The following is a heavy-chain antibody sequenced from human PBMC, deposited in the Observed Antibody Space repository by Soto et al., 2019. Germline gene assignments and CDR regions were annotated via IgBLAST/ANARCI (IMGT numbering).Heavy chain of an antibody. J-gene: IGHJ6*03. D-gene: IGHD3-16*02. CDR1: SGSISSSNW. Sequence: SETLSLTCAVSSGSISSSNWWSWVRQPPGKGLEWIGEIYHSGSTNYNPSLKSRATISVDKSKNQFSLKLSSVTAADTAVYYCARVGVHLGGVIAPYYYYRYVGGKGPTVTVSS. CDR3: ARVGVHLGGVIAPYYYYRYV. V-gene: IGHV4-4*02. CDR2: IYHSGST.